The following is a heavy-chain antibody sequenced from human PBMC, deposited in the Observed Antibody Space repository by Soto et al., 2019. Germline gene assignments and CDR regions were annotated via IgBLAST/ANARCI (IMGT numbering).Heavy chain of an antibody. Sequence: ASVKVSCKASGYTFTTYSIHWVRQAPGQGLEWMGIINPSGGSTSYAQKFQGRVTMTRDTSTSTVYMELSSLRSEDTAVYYCARAYIVAQILAFDIWGQGTMVTVSS. D-gene: IGHD5-12*01. CDR3: ARAYIVAQILAFDI. CDR2: INPSGGST. V-gene: IGHV1-46*03. CDR1: GYTFTTYS. J-gene: IGHJ3*02.